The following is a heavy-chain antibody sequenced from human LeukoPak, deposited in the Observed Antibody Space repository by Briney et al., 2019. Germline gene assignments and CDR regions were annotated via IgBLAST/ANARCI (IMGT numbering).Heavy chain of an antibody. V-gene: IGHV3-23*01. J-gene: IGHJ4*02. CDR2: ISGSGGST. CDR3: AKNGGSGRPIFDY. CDR1: GFAFDEHG. D-gene: IGHD2-15*01. Sequence: GGSLRLSCTAPGFAFDEHGMSWVRQVPGKGLEWVSAISGSGGSTYYADSVKGRFTISRDNSKNTLYLQMNSLRAEDTAVYYCAKNGGSGRPIFDYWGQGTLVTVSS.